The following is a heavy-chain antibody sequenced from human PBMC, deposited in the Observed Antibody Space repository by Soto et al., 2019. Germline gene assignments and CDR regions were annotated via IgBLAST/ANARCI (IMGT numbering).Heavy chain of an antibody. Sequence: QTGGSLRLSCAASGFSVSDFYITWIRQAPGKGLEYVTVIYTGGTSHYADSVRGRFTISRDNFRNTVSLQMRGLRGDDTAVYYCARREYDTGDFDHWGQGTLVTVSS. J-gene: IGHJ4*02. CDR3: ARREYDTGDFDH. CDR1: GFSVSDFY. V-gene: IGHV3-53*01. CDR2: IYTGGTS. D-gene: IGHD7-27*01.